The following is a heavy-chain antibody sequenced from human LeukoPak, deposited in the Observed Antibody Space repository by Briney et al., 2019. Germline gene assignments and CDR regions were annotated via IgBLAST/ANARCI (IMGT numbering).Heavy chain of an antibody. D-gene: IGHD2-2*02. CDR1: GITLSNYG. CDR3: ARDWVDCSSTSCYTDFDY. J-gene: IGHJ4*02. Sequence: GGSLRLSCAVSGITLSNYGMSWVRQAPGKGLEWVANIKQDGSEKYYVDSVKGRFTISRDNAKNSLYLQMNSLRAEDTAVYYCARDWVDCSSTSCYTDFDYWGQGTLVTVSS. V-gene: IGHV3-7*01. CDR2: IKQDGSEK.